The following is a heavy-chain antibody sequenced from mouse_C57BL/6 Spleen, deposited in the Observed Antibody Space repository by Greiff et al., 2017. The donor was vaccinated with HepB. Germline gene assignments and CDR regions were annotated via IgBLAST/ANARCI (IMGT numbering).Heavy chain of an antibody. CDR1: GYTFTSYW. Sequence: QVQLQQPGAELVRPGSSVKLSCKASGYTFTSYWMDWVKQRPGQGLEWIGNIYPSDSETHYNQKFKDKATLTVDKSSSTAYMQLSSLTSEDSAGYYGARYYGSSYNYFDYWGQGTTLTVSS. V-gene: IGHV1-61*01. D-gene: IGHD1-1*01. J-gene: IGHJ2*01. CDR3: ARYYGSSYNYFDY. CDR2: IYPSDSET.